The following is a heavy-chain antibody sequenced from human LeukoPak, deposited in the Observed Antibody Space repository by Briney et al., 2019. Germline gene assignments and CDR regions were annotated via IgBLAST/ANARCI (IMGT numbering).Heavy chain of an antibody. CDR3: AKSLLGVYDFWSGYPNAFDI. CDR1: GFTFSGYG. J-gene: IGHJ3*02. V-gene: IGHV3-30*02. D-gene: IGHD3-3*01. Sequence: PGGSLRLSCAASGFTFSGYGMHWVRQAPGKGLEWVAFIRYDGSNKYYADSVKGRFTISRDNSKNTLYLQMNSLRAEDTAVYYCAKSLLGVYDFWSGYPNAFDIWGQGTMVTVSS. CDR2: IRYDGSNK.